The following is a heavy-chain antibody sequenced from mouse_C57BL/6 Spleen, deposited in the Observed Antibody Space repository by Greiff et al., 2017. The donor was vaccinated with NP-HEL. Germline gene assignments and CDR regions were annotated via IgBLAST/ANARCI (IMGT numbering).Heavy chain of an antibody. Sequence: EVKLVESGGGLVKPGGSLKLSCAASGFTFSSYTMSWVRQTPEKRLKWVATISGGGGNTYYPDSVKGRFTISRDNAKNTLYLQMSSLRSEDTALYYCARRGYLYYFDYWGQGTTLTVSS. CDR3: ARRGYLYYFDY. CDR1: GFTFSSYT. J-gene: IGHJ2*01. D-gene: IGHD2-14*01. CDR2: ISGGGGNT. V-gene: IGHV5-9*01.